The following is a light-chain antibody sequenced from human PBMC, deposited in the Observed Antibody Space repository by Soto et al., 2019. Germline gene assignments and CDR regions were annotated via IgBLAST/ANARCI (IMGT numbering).Light chain of an antibody. CDR2: GAS. Sequence: EIVLTQSPGTLSLSPGERATLSCRASQSVSNNYLAWYQQKPGQAPRLLIYGASNRATGIPDRFSGSGSGTDFTLTISRLEPEDSATYYCLQHNTYPPTFGQGTKVDIK. V-gene: IGKV3-20*01. J-gene: IGKJ1*01. CDR1: QSVSNNY. CDR3: LQHNTYPPT.